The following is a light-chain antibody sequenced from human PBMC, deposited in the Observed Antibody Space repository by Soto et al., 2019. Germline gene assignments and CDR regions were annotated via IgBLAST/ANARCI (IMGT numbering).Light chain of an antibody. Sequence: QSVLTQPASVSGSPGQSITISCTGSSSDVGDDNFVSWYQQYPGKAPKLMIYDVSNRPSGVSNRFSGSKSGNTASLTISGLQAEDEADYYCSSYTSSSTLNVVFGGGTKLTVL. CDR3: SSYTSSSTLNVV. CDR1: SSDVGDDNF. V-gene: IGLV2-14*03. J-gene: IGLJ2*01. CDR2: DVS.